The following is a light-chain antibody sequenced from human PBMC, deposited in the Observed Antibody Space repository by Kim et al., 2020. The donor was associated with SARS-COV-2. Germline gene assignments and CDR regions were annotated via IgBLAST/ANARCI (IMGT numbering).Light chain of an antibody. Sequence: QPALTQPRSVSGSPGQSVTISCTGTSSDVGDYDYVSWYQHHPGKAPKLMIYDVSERPSGVPDRFSASKSGNTASLTISGLQAEDEAEYYCCSYAGSYIFVFGGGTKSPS. V-gene: IGLV2-11*01. CDR1: SSDVGDYDY. J-gene: IGLJ3*02. CDR2: DVS. CDR3: CSYAGSYIFV.